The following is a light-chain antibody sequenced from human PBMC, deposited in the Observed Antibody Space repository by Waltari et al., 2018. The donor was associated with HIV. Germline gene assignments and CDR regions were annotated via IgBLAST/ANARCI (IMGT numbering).Light chain of an antibody. CDR2: GAS. CDR1: QIVSSAY. J-gene: IGKJ1*01. Sequence: EIVLTQSPGTLSLSPGDRATLSCRASQIVSSAYLAWYQHRPGQPPRLLIYGASTRATGVPDRFSGNGFGTDFTLTISRLEPEDFAMYYCQQYGASPETFGQGARVEI. CDR3: QQYGASPET. V-gene: IGKV3-20*01.